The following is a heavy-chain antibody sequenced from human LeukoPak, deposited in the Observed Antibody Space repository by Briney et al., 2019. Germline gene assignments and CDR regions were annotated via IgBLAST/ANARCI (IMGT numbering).Heavy chain of an antibody. V-gene: IGHV3-74*01. CDR1: GFTFSSYW. D-gene: IGHD3-10*02. Sequence: RTGGSLRLSCAASGFTFSSYWMHWVRQAPGKGLMWVSRINSDGSSTTYADSVKGRFTISRDNSKNTLFLQMNSLRAEDTAVYYCAELGITMIGGVWGKGTTVTISS. CDR3: AELGITMIGGV. CDR2: INSDGSST. J-gene: IGHJ6*04.